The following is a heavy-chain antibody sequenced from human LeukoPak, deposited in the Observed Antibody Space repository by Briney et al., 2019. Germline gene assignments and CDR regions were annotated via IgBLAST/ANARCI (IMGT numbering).Heavy chain of an antibody. D-gene: IGHD3-10*01. J-gene: IGHJ4*02. CDR3: ARDQYYYGSGSYYNPLDY. CDR1: GFTFISYS. V-gene: IGHV3-48*02. CDR2: ISSSSSTI. Sequence: PGGSLRLSCAASGFTFISYSMNWVRQAPGKGLEWVSYISSSSSTIYYADSVKGRFTISRDNAKNSLYLQMNSLRDEDTAVYYCARDQYYYGSGSYYNPLDYWGQGTLVTVSS.